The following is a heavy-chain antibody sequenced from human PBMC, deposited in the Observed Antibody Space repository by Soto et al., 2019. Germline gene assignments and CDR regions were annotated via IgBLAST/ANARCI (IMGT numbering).Heavy chain of an antibody. D-gene: IGHD2-2*01. Sequence: ASVKVSCKASGYTFTSYYMHWVRQAPGQGLEWMGIINPSGGSTSYAQKFQGRVTMTRDTSTSTVYMELSSLGSEDTAVYYCARDSSKDAFDIWGQGTMVTVSS. V-gene: IGHV1-46*01. CDR1: GYTFTSYY. CDR2: INPSGGST. CDR3: ARDSSKDAFDI. J-gene: IGHJ3*02.